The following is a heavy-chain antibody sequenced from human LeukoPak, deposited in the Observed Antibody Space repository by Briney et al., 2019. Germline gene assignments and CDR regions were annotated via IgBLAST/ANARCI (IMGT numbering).Heavy chain of an antibody. J-gene: IGHJ6*02. V-gene: IGHV4-59*01. D-gene: IGHD6-19*01. Sequence: PSETLSLTCSVSGGSISSYYWSWIRQPPGKGLEWIGYIYYSGSTNYNPSLKSRVTISIDTSRNQFPLKLSSVTAADTAVYYCARDFPVARYYYGMDVWGQGTTVTVSS. CDR3: ARDFPVARYYYGMDV. CDR2: IYYSGST. CDR1: GGSISSYY.